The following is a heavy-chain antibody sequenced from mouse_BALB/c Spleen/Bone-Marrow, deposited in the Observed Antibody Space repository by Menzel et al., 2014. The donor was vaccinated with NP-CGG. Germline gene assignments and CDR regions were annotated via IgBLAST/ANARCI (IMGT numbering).Heavy chain of an antibody. CDR2: ISSGGGST. J-gene: IGHJ1*01. D-gene: IGHD1-2*01. CDR1: GFAFSSYD. CDR3: ARQGYGYVDFDV. V-gene: IGHV5-12-1*01. Sequence: DVMLVESGGGLVKPGGSLKLSCAASGFAFSSYDMSWVRQTPEKRLEWVAYISSGGGSTYYPDTVKGRFTISRDNAKNTLYLQMSSLKSEDTAMYYCARQGYGYVDFDVWGAGTTVTVSS.